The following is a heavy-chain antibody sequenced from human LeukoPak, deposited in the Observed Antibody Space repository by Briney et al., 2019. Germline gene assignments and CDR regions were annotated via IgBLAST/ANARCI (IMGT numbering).Heavy chain of an antibody. Sequence: ASVKVSCKASGYTFTGYYMHWVRQAPGQGLEWMGWINSNSGGTNYAQKFQGRVTMTRDTSISTAYMELSRLRSDDTAVYYCAVGYSYGYLTAFDIWGQGTMVTVSS. CDR3: AVGYSYGYLTAFDI. D-gene: IGHD5-18*01. V-gene: IGHV1-2*02. CDR1: GYTFTGYY. CDR2: INSNSGGT. J-gene: IGHJ3*02.